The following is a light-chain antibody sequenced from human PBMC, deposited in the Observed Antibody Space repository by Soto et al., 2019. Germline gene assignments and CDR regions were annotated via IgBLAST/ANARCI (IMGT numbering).Light chain of an antibody. J-gene: IGLJ3*02. V-gene: IGLV2-23*01. CDR3: CSFAGSNSWV. CDR2: DAT. Sequence: QSALTQPASVSGSPGQSITISCTGTSGDVGTYDLVSWYQHHPGAAPKLMVYDATRRPSGISNRFSGSKSGNTASLTISGLQAEDEAAYYCCSFAGSNSWVFGGGTKVTVL. CDR1: SGDVGTYDL.